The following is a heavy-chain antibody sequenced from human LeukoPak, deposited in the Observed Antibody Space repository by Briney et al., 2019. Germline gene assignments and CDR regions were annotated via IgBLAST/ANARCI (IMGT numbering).Heavy chain of an antibody. Sequence: SETLSLTCTVSGGSISSNSYYWGWIRQPPGKGLEWIGSIYYSGSTHYNPSLKSRVTISVDTSKNQFSLKLSSVTAADTAVYYCARQLNPHKLQSLRVSYRDVWGKGPTFTISS. CDR2: IYYSGST. CDR3: ARQLNPHKLQSLRVSYRDV. D-gene: IGHD2-15*01. CDR1: GGSISSNSYY. J-gene: IGHJ6*03. V-gene: IGHV4-39*01.